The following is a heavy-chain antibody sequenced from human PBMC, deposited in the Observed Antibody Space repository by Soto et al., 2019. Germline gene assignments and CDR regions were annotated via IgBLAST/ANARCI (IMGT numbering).Heavy chain of an antibody. J-gene: IGHJ6*02. V-gene: IGHV4-34*01. CDR1: GGSFSGYY. CDR2: INHSGST. CDR3: ARRAGGAVLRYFDWLRSDYYYGMDV. D-gene: IGHD3-9*01. Sequence: SETLSLTCAVYGGSFSGYYWSWIRQPPGKGLEWIGEINHSGSTNYNPSLRSRVTISVDTSKNQFSLKLSSVTAADTAVYYCARRAGGAVLRYFDWLRSDYYYGMDVWGQGTRVTVSS.